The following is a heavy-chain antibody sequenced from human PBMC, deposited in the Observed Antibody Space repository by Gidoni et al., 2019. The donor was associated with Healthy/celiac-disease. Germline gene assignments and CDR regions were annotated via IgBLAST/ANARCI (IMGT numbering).Heavy chain of an antibody. CDR1: GGSISSYY. D-gene: IGHD2-2*02. J-gene: IGHJ4*02. CDR3: ARDSGYCSSTSGYIFDY. V-gene: IGHV4-59*01. Sequence: QVQLQESGPGLVKPSETLSLTCTVSGGSISSYYWSWIRQPPGKGLEWIGYIYYSGSTNYNPSLKSRVTISVDTSKNQFSLKLSSVTAADTAVYYCARDSGYCSSTSGYIFDYWGQGTLVTVSS. CDR2: IYYSGST.